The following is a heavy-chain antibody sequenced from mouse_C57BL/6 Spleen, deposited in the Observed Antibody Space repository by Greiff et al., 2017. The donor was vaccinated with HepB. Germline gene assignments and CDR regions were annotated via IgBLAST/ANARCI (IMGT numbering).Heavy chain of an antibody. J-gene: IGHJ2*01. CDR3: ARSHYGNSVYFDY. D-gene: IGHD2-1*01. CDR1: GYAFSSSW. Sequence: QVQLKESGPELVKPGASVKISCKASGYAFSSSWMNWVKQRPGKGLEWIGRIYPGDGDTNYNGKFKGKATLTADKSSSTAYMQLSSLTSEDSAVYFCARSHYGNSVYFDYWRQGTTLTVSS. V-gene: IGHV1-82*01. CDR2: IYPGDGDT.